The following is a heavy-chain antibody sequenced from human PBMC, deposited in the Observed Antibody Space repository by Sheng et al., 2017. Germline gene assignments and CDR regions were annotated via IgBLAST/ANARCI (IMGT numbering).Heavy chain of an antibody. CDR1: GFTFSSYA. CDR2: ISYDGSNK. Sequence: QVQLVESGGGVVQPGRSLRLSCAASGFTFSSYAMHWVRQAPGKGLEWVAVISYDGSNKYYADSVKGRFTISRDNSKNTLYLQMNSLRAEDTAVYYCARDEVGDCSGGSCYSDFGYFDYWGQGTTGHRLL. V-gene: IGHV3-30*04. J-gene: IGHJ4*02. D-gene: IGHD2-15*01. CDR3: ARDEVGDCSGGSCYSDFGYFDY.